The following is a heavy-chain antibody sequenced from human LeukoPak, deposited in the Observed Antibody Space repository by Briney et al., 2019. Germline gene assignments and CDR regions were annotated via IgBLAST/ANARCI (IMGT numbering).Heavy chain of an antibody. J-gene: IGHJ4*02. D-gene: IGHD3-22*01. CDR2: IYYSGST. CDR1: GGSISSSSYY. CDR3: ARHISGHYYDSSGYNDY. Sequence: SETLSLTCTVSGGSISSSSYYWGWIRQPPGKGLEWIGSIYYSGSTYYNPSLKSRVTISVDTSKNQFSLKLSSVTAADTAVYYCARHISGHYYDSSGYNDYWGQGTLVTASS. V-gene: IGHV4-39*01.